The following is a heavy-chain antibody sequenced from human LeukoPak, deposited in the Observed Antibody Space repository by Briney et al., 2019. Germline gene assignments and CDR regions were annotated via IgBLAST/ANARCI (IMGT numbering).Heavy chain of an antibody. CDR2: IYTSGST. D-gene: IGHD3-3*01. CDR1: GGSISSYY. CDR3: AREWRDFWSGYYNDY. V-gene: IGHV4-4*07. Sequence: SETLSLTCTVSGGSISSYYWSWIRQPAGEGLEWIGRIYTSGSTNYNPSLKSRVTMSVDTSKNQFSLKLSSVTAADTAVYYCAREWRDFWSGYYNDYWGQGTLVTVSS. J-gene: IGHJ4*02.